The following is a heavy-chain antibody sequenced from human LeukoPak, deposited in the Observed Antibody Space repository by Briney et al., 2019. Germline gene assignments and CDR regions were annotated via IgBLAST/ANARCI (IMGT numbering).Heavy chain of an antibody. V-gene: IGHV3-15*01. Sequence: GGSLRLSCTASGFPFTNAWMDWVRQAPGKGLEWVGRIKSRPDGGTTDFAAPVKGRFTISRDDSKNTLYLHMNSLKTEDTAVYYCITVYNSVANWGRGTLVTVSS. CDR3: ITVYNSVAN. J-gene: IGHJ4*02. CDR2: IKSRPDGGTT. CDR1: GFPFTNAW. D-gene: IGHD1-1*01.